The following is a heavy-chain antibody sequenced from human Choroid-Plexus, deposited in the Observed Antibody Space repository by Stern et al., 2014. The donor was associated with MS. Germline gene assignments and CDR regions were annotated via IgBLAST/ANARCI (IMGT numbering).Heavy chain of an antibody. CDR3: AKDRQYLTYFFDH. CDR1: GFTFGSCA. Sequence: VQLVESGGGVVQPGRPLRLSCAASGFTFGSCAMHWVRQAPGKGLEWVGGVSHDGSYKYYADSVKGRFTISRDNSQNTLYMQMSSLRPEDTAVYYCAKDRQYLTYFFDHWGQGSLVTVSS. CDR2: VSHDGSYK. V-gene: IGHV3-30*18. D-gene: IGHD2/OR15-2a*01. J-gene: IGHJ5*02.